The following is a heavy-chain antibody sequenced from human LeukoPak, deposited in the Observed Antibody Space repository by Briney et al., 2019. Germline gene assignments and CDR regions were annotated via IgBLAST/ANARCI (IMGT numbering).Heavy chain of an antibody. CDR1: GFTFSSYG. V-gene: IGHV3-33*01. CDR2: IWYDGSNK. D-gene: IGHD3-22*01. CDR3: ARGMYYHDSREFWVGMDV. J-gene: IGHJ6*02. Sequence: GRSLRLSCAASGFTFSSYGMHWVRQAPGKGLEWVAVIWYDGSNKYYADSVKGRFTISRDNSKNTLYLQMNSLRAEDTAVYYCARGMYYHDSREFWVGMDVWGQGTTVTVS.